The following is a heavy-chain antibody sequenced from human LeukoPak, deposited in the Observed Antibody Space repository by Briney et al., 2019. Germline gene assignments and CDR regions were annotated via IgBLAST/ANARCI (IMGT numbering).Heavy chain of an antibody. D-gene: IGHD5-12*01. CDR3: VREGGYDPFEN. V-gene: IGHV3-48*02. CDR1: GFTFSTYS. J-gene: IGHJ4*02. CDR2: ISFGSGTI. Sequence: GGSLRLSCAASGFTFSTYSMNWVRQAPGKGLEWVAYISFGSGTIYYADSLKGRFTISRDNAKNSLYLQMNILRDEDTAVYYCVREGGYDPFENWGQGTLVTVSS.